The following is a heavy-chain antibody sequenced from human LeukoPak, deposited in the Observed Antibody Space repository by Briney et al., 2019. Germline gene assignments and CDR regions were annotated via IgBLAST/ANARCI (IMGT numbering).Heavy chain of an antibody. CDR3: ARGVSSSWYNY. J-gene: IGHJ4*02. CDR1: GGSISGDY. D-gene: IGHD6-13*01. V-gene: IGHV4-59*01. CDR2: IYYSGST. Sequence: SETLSLTCAVSGGSISGDYWSWIRQPPGKGLEWIGYIYYSGSTNYNPSLKSRVTISVDTSKNQFSLKLSSVTAADTAVYYCARGVSSSWYNYWGQGTLVTVSS.